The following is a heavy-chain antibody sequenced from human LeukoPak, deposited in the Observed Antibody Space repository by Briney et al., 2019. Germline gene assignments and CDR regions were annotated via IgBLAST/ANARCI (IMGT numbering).Heavy chain of an antibody. CDR2: IFHGVTT. Sequence: SETLSLTCAVSGYSISSGYYWGWIRQPPGKGLEWIGSIFHGVTTYYNPSLKSRLTISVDTSKNQFSLKLTSVTAADTAVYYCAKVFTSGWSRHEYFPYWRQGSLVTVSS. CDR3: AKVFTSGWSRHEYFPY. V-gene: IGHV4-38-2*01. J-gene: IGHJ1*01. D-gene: IGHD6-19*01. CDR1: GYSISSGYY.